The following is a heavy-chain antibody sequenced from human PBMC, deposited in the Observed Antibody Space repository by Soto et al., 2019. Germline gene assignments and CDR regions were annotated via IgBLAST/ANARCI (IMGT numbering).Heavy chain of an antibody. Sequence: QVQLQQWGAGLLKPSETLSLTCAVYGGSFSGYFWSWIRQPPGKGLEWIGEIFHGGSTNYSPSLKSRVTISVDTSKNQFSLELSSVTAADTAVYYCARPHYDSNTFYDFFDYWGQGTLVTVCS. CDR3: ARPHYDSNTFYDFFDY. D-gene: IGHD3-22*01. CDR1: GGSFSGYF. V-gene: IGHV4-34*12. J-gene: IGHJ4*02. CDR2: IFHGGST.